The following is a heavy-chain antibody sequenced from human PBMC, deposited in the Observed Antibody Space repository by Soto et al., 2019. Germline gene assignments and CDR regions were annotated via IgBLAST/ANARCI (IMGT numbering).Heavy chain of an antibody. V-gene: IGHV3-30*18. CDR1: GFTFSSYG. CDR3: AKPVRLGELSLYNYYYGMDV. Sequence: GGSLRLSCAASGFTFSSYGMHWVRQAPGKGLEWVAVISYDGSNKYYADSVKGRFTISRDNSKNTLYLQMNSLRAEDTAVYYCAKPVRLGELSLYNYYYGMDVWGQGTTVTVSS. J-gene: IGHJ6*02. CDR2: ISYDGSNK. D-gene: IGHD3-16*02.